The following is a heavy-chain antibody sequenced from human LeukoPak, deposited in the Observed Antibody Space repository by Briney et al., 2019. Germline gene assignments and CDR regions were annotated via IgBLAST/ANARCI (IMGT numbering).Heavy chain of an antibody. V-gene: IGHV4-34*01. CDR3: ARGAPAVLRFLEWFNWFDP. CDR1: GGSFSGYY. D-gene: IGHD3-3*01. J-gene: IGHJ5*02. Sequence: SETLSLTCAVYGGSFSGYYWSWIRQPPGKGLEWIGEINHSGSTNYNPSLKSRVTISVDTSKNLFSLKLSSVTAADTAVYYCARGAPAVLRFLEWFNWFDPWGQGTLVTVSS. CDR2: INHSGST.